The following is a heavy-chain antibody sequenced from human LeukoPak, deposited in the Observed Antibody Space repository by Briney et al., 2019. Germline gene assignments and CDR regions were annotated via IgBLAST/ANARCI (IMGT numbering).Heavy chain of an antibody. V-gene: IGHV3-66*01. D-gene: IGHD6-13*01. CDR3: ARSKSIAAADPLDY. Sequence: GGSLRLSCAVSGFTVSSNYMNWVRQAPGMGLEWVSVIYTGGGTDYADSVKGRFTISRDNFKNTLYLQMNSLRAEDTAVYYCARSKSIAAADPLDYWGQGTLVTVSS. CDR2: IYTGGGT. J-gene: IGHJ4*02. CDR1: GFTVSSNY.